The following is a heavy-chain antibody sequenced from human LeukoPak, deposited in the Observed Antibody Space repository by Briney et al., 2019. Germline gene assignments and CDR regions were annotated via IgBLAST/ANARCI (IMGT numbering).Heavy chain of an antibody. CDR3: AKDGYYDFWGGGDGTAFDI. CDR2: ISGSGGST. CDR1: GFTFTSHA. V-gene: IGHV3-23*01. J-gene: IGHJ3*02. D-gene: IGHD3-3*01. Sequence: PGGSLRLSCAASGFTFTSHAMSWVRQAPGRGLEWVSAISGSGGSTYYADSVKGRFTISRDNSKTTLYLQINSLRAEVTAVYYCAKDGYYDFWGGGDGTAFDIWGQGTMVTVSS.